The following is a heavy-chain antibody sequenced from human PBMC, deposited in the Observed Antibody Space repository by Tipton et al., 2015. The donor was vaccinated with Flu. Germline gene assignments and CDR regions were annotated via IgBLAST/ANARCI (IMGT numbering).Heavy chain of an antibody. CDR3: ARVLSSEYYYGMDV. V-gene: IGHV3-53*01. D-gene: IGHD3-16*02. CDR1: GFTVSSNY. Sequence: SLRLSCVVSGFTVSSNYMTWVRQAPGKGLEWVSVIYSGGSTNYADSVKDRFTISRDNSKNTVFLQMNTLRAEDTAVYYCARVLSSEYYYGMDVWGQGTTVTVSS. CDR2: IYSGGST. J-gene: IGHJ6*02.